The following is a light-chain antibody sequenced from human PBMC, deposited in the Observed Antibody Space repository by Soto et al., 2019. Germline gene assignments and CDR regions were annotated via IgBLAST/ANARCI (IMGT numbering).Light chain of an antibody. CDR3: CSYAGYSSYV. CDR1: SSDVGSYNL. Sequence: QSALTQPASVSGSPGQSITISCTGTSSDVGSYNLVSWYQQHPGKAPKLMIYDVTTRPSGLSICFPGSKSGNTASLTISGLQAEDEGDDYRCSYAGYSSYVFGSRSNVTV. V-gene: IGLV2-23*02. J-gene: IGLJ1*01. CDR2: DVT.